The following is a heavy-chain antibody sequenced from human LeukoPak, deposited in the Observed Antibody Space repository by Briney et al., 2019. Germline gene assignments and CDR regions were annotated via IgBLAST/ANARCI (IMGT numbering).Heavy chain of an antibody. V-gene: IGHV4-39*07. Sequence: SETLSLTCTVSSGSISTSNYYWGWIRQPPGKGLEWIGNIFYSGSTYYNPSLKSRVTTSVDTSKNRFSLKLTSVTAADTAVYYCARELHSGNYYFDYWGQGTLVTVSS. CDR3: ARELHSGNYYFDY. CDR2: IFYSGST. J-gene: IGHJ4*02. D-gene: IGHD1-26*01. CDR1: SGSISTSNYY.